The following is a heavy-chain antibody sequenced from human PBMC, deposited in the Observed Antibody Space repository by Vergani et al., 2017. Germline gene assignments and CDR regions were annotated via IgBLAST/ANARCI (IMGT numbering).Heavy chain of an antibody. CDR3: TTVEMATTADH. Sequence: EVQLVESGGGLVQPGGSLKLSCAASGFTFSGSAMHWVRQASGKGLEWVGRIRSKANSYATAYAASVKGRFTISRDDSKNTAYLQMNSLKTEDTAVYYCTTVEMATTADHWGQGTLVTVSS. CDR2: IRSKANSYAT. J-gene: IGHJ4*02. V-gene: IGHV3-73*02. CDR1: GFTFSGSA. D-gene: IGHD5-24*01.